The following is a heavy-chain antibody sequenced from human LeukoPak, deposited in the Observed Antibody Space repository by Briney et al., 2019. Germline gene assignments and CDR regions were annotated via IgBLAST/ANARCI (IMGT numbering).Heavy chain of an antibody. J-gene: IGHJ3*02. D-gene: IGHD2-21*02. CDR3: ARARLPPYCGGDCSSGGDDAFDI. CDR1: GGSISSGGYY. V-gene: IGHV4-31*03. CDR2: IYYSGST. Sequence: KASETLSLTCTVSGGSISSGGYYWSRIRQHPGKGLEWIGYIYYSGSTYYNPSLKSRVTISVDTSKNQFSPKLSSVTAADTAVYYCARARLPPYCGGDCSSGGDDAFDIWGQGTMVTVSS.